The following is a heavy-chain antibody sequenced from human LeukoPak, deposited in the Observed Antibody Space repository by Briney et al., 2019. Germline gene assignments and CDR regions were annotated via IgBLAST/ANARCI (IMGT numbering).Heavy chain of an antibody. J-gene: IGHJ6*02. CDR3: AREGYYDSSGYYNYYYGMDV. CDR2: IDPSGSST. Sequence: GASVKVSCKASGYTFTSYYMHWVRQAPGQGLEWMGIIDPSGSSTSYAQKFQGRVTMTRDTSTSTVYMELSSLRSEDTAVYYCAREGYYDSSGYYNYYYGMDVWGQGTTVTVSS. V-gene: IGHV1-46*01. D-gene: IGHD3-22*01. CDR1: GYTFTSYY.